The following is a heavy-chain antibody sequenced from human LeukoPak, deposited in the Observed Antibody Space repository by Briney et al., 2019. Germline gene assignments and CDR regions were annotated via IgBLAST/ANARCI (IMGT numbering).Heavy chain of an antibody. J-gene: IGHJ4*02. V-gene: IGHV3-23*01. CDR2: ISGSGGST. Sequence: GGSLRPSCAASGFTFSSYAMSWVRQAPGKGLEWVSAISGSGGSTYYADSVKGRFTISRDNSKNTLYLQMNSLRAEDTAVYYCANGRYSYGFLSYWGQGTLVTVSS. D-gene: IGHD5-18*01. CDR3: ANGRYSYGFLSY. CDR1: GFTFSSYA.